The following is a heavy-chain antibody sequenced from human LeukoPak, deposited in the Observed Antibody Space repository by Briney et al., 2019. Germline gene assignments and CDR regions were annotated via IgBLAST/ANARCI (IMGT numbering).Heavy chain of an antibody. CDR3: ARPQGDYRTYQPPFDY. CDR2: ISYDGGKT. J-gene: IGHJ4*02. V-gene: IGHV3-30-3*01. CDR1: GFIFGGYA. Sequence: PGESLTLSCAASGFIFGGYAMLWVRQAPGKGLQWLAVISYDGGKTYYADSVKRRFTISRDNSKNTLYLQMNGLRAEDTAVYYCARPQGDYRTYQPPFDYCGQGSLVTVSS. D-gene: IGHD4-11*01.